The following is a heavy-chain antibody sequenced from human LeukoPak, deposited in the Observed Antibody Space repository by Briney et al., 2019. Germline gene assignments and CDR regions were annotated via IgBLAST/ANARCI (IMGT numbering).Heavy chain of an antibody. CDR2: IWYDGSNK. CDR1: GFTFSSYG. Sequence: GGSLRLSCAASGFTFSSYGMHWVRQAPGKGLEWVAVIWYDGSNKYYADSVKGRFTISRDNSKNTLCLQMNSLRAEDTAVYYCAREGSDGSGSPKAKMGYFDYWGQGTLVTVSS. V-gene: IGHV3-33*01. D-gene: IGHD3-10*01. CDR3: AREGSDGSGSPKAKMGYFDY. J-gene: IGHJ4*02.